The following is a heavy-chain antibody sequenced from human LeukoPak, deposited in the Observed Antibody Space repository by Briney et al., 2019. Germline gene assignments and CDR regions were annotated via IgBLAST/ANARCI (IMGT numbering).Heavy chain of an antibody. CDR1: GFTFSSYW. CDR2: IKRDGSEK. Sequence: PGGSLRLSCAASGFTFSSYWMTWVRQAPGKGLEWVANIKRDGSEKYYVDSVKGRFTISRDNAKNSLYLQMNSLRVEDTAVYYCARGDPQVPFYDYWGQGTLVTVSS. CDR3: ARGDPQVPFYDY. V-gene: IGHV3-7*03. D-gene: IGHD3-10*01. J-gene: IGHJ4*02.